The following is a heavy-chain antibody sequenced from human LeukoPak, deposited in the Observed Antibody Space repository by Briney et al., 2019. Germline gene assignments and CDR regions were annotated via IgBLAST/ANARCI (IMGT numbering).Heavy chain of an antibody. Sequence: PGGSLRLSCAASGFSFSSYGMNWVRLAPGKGLEWISSISSGSSSIYYADSVKGRFTISRDNARNSLYLQMNSLRAEDTAMHYCARGAGLDIVVVTELDYWGQGTLVTVSS. CDR3: ARGAGLDIVVVTELDY. D-gene: IGHD2-21*02. CDR1: GFSFSSYG. J-gene: IGHJ4*02. CDR2: ISSGSSSI. V-gene: IGHV3-21*01.